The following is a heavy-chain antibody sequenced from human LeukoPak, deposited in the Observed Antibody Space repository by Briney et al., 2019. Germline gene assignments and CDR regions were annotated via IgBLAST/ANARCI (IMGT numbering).Heavy chain of an antibody. CDR2: IQYNGSNT. D-gene: IGHD2-2*01. CDR3: AKDYAVPAYNWFDP. CDR1: GFTFSAYD. Sequence: PGGSLRLSCAASGFTFSAYDMHWVRQAPGKGLEWIAVIQYNGSNTYYADSVKGRFTISRDNSRNTLYLQMNSLRAEDTAVYYCAKDYAVPAYNWFDPWGQGSLVTVSS. V-gene: IGHV3-30*02. J-gene: IGHJ5*02.